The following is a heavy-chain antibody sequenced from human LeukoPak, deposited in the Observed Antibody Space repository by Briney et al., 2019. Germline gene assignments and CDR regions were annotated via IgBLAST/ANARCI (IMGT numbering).Heavy chain of an antibody. Sequence: GGSLRLSCSAAGFKFDDYTMHWGCHAPGKGLEWVSLISWDGTNTFYSDSVKGRFTISRDNSKNSLYLQMNSLTSEDTAFYYFVSEGVLTAILFAYWGQGTLVTVSS. J-gene: IGHJ4*02. D-gene: IGHD2-21*02. CDR2: ISWDGTNT. CDR3: VSEGVLTAILFAY. V-gene: IGHV3-43*01. CDR1: GFKFDDYT.